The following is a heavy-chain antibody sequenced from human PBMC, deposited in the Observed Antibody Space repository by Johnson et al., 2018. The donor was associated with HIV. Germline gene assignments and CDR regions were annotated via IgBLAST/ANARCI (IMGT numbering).Heavy chain of an antibody. CDR1: GFTFDDYA. V-gene: IGHV3-9*01. CDR3: ARDTVYGETAFDI. Sequence: VQLVESGGGLVQPGRSLRLSCAASGFTFDDYALHWVRQAPGKGLEWVSGVSWNSDTIAYADSVKGRFTISRDNAKNSLYLQMNSLRAEDTAVYYCARDTVYGETAFDIWGQGTMVTVSS. D-gene: IGHD4-17*01. J-gene: IGHJ3*02. CDR2: VSWNSDTI.